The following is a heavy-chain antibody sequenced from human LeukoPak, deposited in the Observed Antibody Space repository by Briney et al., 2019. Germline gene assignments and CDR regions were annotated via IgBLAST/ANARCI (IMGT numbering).Heavy chain of an antibody. D-gene: IGHD1-26*01. CDR3: ARDQWELNYFDY. J-gene: IGHJ4*02. V-gene: IGHV1-18*01. CDR2: VSAYNGNT. Sequence: ASVKVSCKASGYTFTSYGISWVRQAPGQGLEWMGWVSAYNGNTNYAQKLQGRVTMTTDTSTSTAYMELRSLRSDDTAVYYCARDQWELNYFDYWGQGTLVTVSS. CDR1: GYTFTSYG.